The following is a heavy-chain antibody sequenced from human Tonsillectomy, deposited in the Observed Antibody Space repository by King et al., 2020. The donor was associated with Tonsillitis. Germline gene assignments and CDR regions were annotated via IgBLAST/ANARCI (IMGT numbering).Heavy chain of an antibody. V-gene: IGHV4-59*01. CDR3: AREVVGAATNWFDP. J-gene: IGHJ5*02. CDR2: IHYTGST. CDR1: GGSIGSYY. Sequence: VQLQESGPGLVKPSETLSLTCTVSGGSIGSYYWSWIRQPPGKGLEWIGYIHYTGSTNYNPSLKSRVTISVDRSNNQLSLNLTSVTAADTAVYYCAREVVGAATNWFDPWGQGTLVTVSS. D-gene: IGHD2-15*01.